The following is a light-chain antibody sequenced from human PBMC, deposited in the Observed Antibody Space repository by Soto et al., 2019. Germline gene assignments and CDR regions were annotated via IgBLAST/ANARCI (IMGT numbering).Light chain of an antibody. CDR2: AAS. Sequence: EIVLTQSPGTLPLSPGERATLSCRASLSVASNYVAWYQQKPGQAPRLLIYAASGRATGIPDRFSGSGSGTDFTLTISRLEPEDFAVYYCQQYGSAPWTFGQGTNVEIK. CDR3: QQYGSAPWT. CDR1: LSVASNY. J-gene: IGKJ1*01. V-gene: IGKV3-20*01.